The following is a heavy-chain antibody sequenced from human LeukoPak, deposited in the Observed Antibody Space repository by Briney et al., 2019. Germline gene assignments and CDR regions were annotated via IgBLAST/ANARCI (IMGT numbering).Heavy chain of an antibody. Sequence: GGSLRLSCAASGFTFSSHAMTWVRQAPRGGLEWVSSISGSGNSTYYADSVKGRFTISRDNSKNTLYLQMNSLRAEDTAVYYCATGGGWYWIGYWGQGTLVTVSS. CDR1: GFTFSSHA. V-gene: IGHV3-23*01. CDR2: ISGSGNST. D-gene: IGHD6-19*01. CDR3: ATGGGWYWIGY. J-gene: IGHJ4*02.